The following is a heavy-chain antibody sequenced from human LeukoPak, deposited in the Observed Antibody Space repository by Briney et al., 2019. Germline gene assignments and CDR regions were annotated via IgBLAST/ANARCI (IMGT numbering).Heavy chain of an antibody. CDR3: ARVLRYCSGGNCYSGGLGYMDV. CDR2: IRHDGSNK. Sequence: RAGGSLRLSCAASGFTFSSYGMHWVRQAPGKGLEWVAFIRHDGSNKYYADSVKGRFTISRDNSKNTLYLQMNSLRAEDTAVYYCARVLRYCSGGNCYSGGLGYMDVWGKGTTVTISS. V-gene: IGHV3-30*02. D-gene: IGHD2-15*01. J-gene: IGHJ6*03. CDR1: GFTFSSYG.